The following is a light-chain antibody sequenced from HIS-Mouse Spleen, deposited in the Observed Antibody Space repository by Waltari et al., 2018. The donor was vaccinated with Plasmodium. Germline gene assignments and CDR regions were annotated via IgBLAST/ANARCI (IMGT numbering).Light chain of an antibody. Sequence: SYELTQPPSVAVSPGQTDSLTCSGDNLEDKYACWSQQKPGQSPVLVIYQDSKRPSGIPERFSGSNSGNTATLTISGTQAMDEADYYCQAWDSSTAWVFGGGTKLTVL. CDR3: QAWDSSTAWV. CDR2: QDS. V-gene: IGLV3-1*01. CDR1: NLEDKY. J-gene: IGLJ2*01.